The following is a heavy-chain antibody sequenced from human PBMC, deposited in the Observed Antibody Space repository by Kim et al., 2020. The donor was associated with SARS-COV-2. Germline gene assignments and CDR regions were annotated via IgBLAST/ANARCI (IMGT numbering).Heavy chain of an antibody. J-gene: IGHJ4*02. V-gene: IGHV3-48*04. D-gene: IGHD2-8*01. Sequence: GGSLRLSCAASGFTFSTYSMNWVRQAPGKGLEWVSYISSSSSSIYYADSVKGRFTISRDNAKNSLYLQMNSLRAEDTAVYYCARDLLRYCTNGVCYQLGGSRLPFDYWGQGTLVTVSS. CDR1: GFTFSTYS. CDR3: ARDLLRYCTNGVCYQLGGSRLPFDY. CDR2: ISSSSSSI.